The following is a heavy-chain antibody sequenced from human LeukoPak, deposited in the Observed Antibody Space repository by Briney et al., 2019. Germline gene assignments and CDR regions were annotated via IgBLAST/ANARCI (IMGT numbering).Heavy chain of an antibody. D-gene: IGHD4-17*01. Sequence: SETLSLTCTVSGDSISSSSSYWGWIRQPPGKGLEWIGSIYYSGSTYYNTSLKSRVTISVDTSKNQFSLKLNSVTAADTAVYYCARGPRAGVVTTPGLFDYWGQGTLVTVSS. J-gene: IGHJ4*02. V-gene: IGHV4-39*01. CDR2: IYYSGST. CDR3: ARGPRAGVVTTPGLFDY. CDR1: GDSISSSSSY.